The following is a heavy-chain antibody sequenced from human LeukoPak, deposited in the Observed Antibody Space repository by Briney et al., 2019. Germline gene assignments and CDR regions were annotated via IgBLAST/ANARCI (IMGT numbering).Heavy chain of an antibody. J-gene: IGHJ6*02. D-gene: IGHD2-15*01. Sequence: MSGGSLRLSCAASGFTFANHAMNWVRQAPGKGLEWDSSIDSGGADTFYAVSLKGRFTISRDNVKNLLSLQMNSPRVEDTAIYYCARELDARQDLDVWGQGTTVSVCS. CDR2: IDSGGADT. CDR3: ARELDARQDLDV. CDR1: GFTFANHA. V-gene: IGHV3-21*06.